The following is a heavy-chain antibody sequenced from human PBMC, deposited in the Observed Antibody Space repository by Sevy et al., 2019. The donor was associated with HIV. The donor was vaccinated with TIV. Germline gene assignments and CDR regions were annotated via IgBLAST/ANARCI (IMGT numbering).Heavy chain of an antibody. Sequence: GGSLRLSCAASGFTFSSYAMSWVRQAPGKGLEWVSAISGSGGSTYYADSVKGRFTISRDNSKNTLYLQMNSLRAEDTAVYYCAKLSRVRGVPPDYFDYWGQGTLVTVSS. CDR2: ISGSGGST. D-gene: IGHD3-10*01. CDR1: GFTFSSYA. J-gene: IGHJ4*02. V-gene: IGHV3-23*01. CDR3: AKLSRVRGVPPDYFDY.